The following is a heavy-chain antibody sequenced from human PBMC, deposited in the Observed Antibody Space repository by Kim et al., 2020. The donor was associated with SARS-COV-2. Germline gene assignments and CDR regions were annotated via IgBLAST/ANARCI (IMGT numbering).Heavy chain of an antibody. CDR3: ARGEAAAGVFDY. D-gene: IGHD6-13*01. J-gene: IGHJ4*02. V-gene: IGHV4-31*02. Sequence: YYNPSLKSRVTISVDTSKNQFSLKLSSVTAADTAVYYCARGEAAAGVFDYWGQGTLVTVSS.